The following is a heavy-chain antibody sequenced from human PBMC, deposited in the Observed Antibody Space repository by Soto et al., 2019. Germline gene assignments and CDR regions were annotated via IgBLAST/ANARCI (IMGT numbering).Heavy chain of an antibody. CDR1: GCSMSSGGYS. D-gene: IGHD3-22*01. Sequence: PXETLSLTCSVSGCSMSSGGYSWSWIRQPPGKGLEWIGYIYHSGSTYYNPSLKSRVTISVDRSKNQFSLKLSSVTAADTAVYYCARALSGYSYTFDHWGQGTLVTVSS. CDR2: IYHSGST. V-gene: IGHV4-30-2*01. J-gene: IGHJ4*02. CDR3: ARALSGYSYTFDH.